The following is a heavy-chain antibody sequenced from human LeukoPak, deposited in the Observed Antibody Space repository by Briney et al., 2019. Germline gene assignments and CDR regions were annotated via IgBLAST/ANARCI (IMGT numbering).Heavy chain of an antibody. Sequence: GGSVRLSCAASGFTFSSYEMNWVRQAPGKGLEWVSYISSSGSTIYYADSVKGRFTISRDNAKNSLYLQMNSLRAEDTAVYYCARDHPSVAEGIDPWGQGTLVTVSS. V-gene: IGHV3-48*03. D-gene: IGHD6-19*01. CDR1: GFTFSSYE. CDR2: ISSSGSTI. J-gene: IGHJ5*02. CDR3: ARDHPSVAEGIDP.